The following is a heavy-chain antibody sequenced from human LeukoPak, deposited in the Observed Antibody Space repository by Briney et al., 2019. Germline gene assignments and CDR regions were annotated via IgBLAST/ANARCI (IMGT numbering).Heavy chain of an antibody. CDR2: IKTRGDGATT. D-gene: IGHD6-13*01. Sequence: AGGSLRLSCAACGFMFSDYAMHWVRQTPGKGLEWVGRIKTRGDGATTDLTAPVKGRFAISRDDSKSTLYLHMNSLTIDDTAVYYCTTEAPYTSGWFSWGQGTLVTASS. V-gene: IGHV3-15*05. CDR3: TTEAPYTSGWFS. CDR1: GFMFSDYA. J-gene: IGHJ5*02.